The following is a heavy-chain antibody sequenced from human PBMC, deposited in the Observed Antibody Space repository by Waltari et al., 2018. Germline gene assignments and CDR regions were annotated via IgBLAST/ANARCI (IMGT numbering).Heavy chain of an antibody. CDR3: ARGIGVVIIKSEYYYYYYGMYV. J-gene: IGHJ6*02. Sequence: QVQLQESGPGLVKPSETLSLTCTVSGGSISSYYWSWIRQPPGKGLEWIGYIYYSGSTNYNPSLKSRVTISVDTSKNQFSLKLSSVTAADTAVYYCARGIGVVIIKSEYYYYYYGMYVWGQGTTVTVSS. CDR1: GGSISSYY. CDR2: IYYSGST. V-gene: IGHV4-59*01. D-gene: IGHD3-3*01.